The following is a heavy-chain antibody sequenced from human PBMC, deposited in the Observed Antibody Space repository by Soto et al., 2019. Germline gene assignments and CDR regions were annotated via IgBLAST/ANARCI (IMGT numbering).Heavy chain of an antibody. CDR1: GGSISSSSYY. Sequence: QLQLQESGPGLVKPSETLSLTCTVSGGSISSSSYYWGWIRQPPGKGLEWIGSIYYSGSTYYNPSLQSRVTISVDTSKNQFSLKLSSVTAADTAVYYCARHRDGDYVWGSYRSNWFDPWGQGTLVTVSS. CDR2: IYYSGST. V-gene: IGHV4-39*01. J-gene: IGHJ5*02. CDR3: ARHRDGDYVWGSYRSNWFDP. D-gene: IGHD3-16*02.